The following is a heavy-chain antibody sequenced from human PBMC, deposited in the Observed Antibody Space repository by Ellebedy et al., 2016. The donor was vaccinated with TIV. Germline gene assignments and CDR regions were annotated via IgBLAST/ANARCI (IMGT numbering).Heavy chain of an antibody. D-gene: IGHD4-17*01. V-gene: IGHV3-74*01. CDR3: GRTDYGDSYYFDN. Sequence: PGGFLRLSCAASGFIFSGYWMHRVRQAPGKGLVWVSRINSDGSDTAYADSVRGRFTISRDNAKNTLYLQMNSLRAEDTAVYYCGRTDYGDSYYFDNWGQGTLVTVSS. CDR1: GFIFSGYW. CDR2: INSDGSDT. J-gene: IGHJ4*02.